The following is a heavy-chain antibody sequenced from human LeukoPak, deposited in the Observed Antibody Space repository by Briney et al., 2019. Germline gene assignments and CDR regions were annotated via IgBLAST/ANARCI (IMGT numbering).Heavy chain of an antibody. V-gene: IGHV3-66*01. CDR1: GFTVSSNY. J-gene: IGHJ4*02. Sequence: GGSLRLSCAASGFTVSSNYMSWVRQAPGKGLEWVSVIYSGGSTYYADSVKGRFTIFRDNSKNTLYLQMNSLRAEDTVVYYCARAYSSSFNFDYWGQGTLVTVSS. D-gene: IGHD6-6*01. CDR3: ARAYSSSFNFDY. CDR2: IYSGGST.